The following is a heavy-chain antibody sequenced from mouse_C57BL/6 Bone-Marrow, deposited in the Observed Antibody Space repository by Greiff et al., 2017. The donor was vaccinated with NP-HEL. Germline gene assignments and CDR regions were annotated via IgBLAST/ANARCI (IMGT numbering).Heavy chain of an antibody. CDR3: ARKGWDVRFDY. D-gene: IGHD3-3*01. CDR2: INPSSGYT. J-gene: IGHJ2*01. Sequence: VKLQESGAELAKPGASVKLSCKASGYTFTSYWMYWVKQRPGQGLEWIGYINPSSGYTKSNQKFKDKAILTADKSSSTAYMQLSSLTYEDSAVYYCARKGWDVRFDYGGQGTTLTVSS. CDR1: GYTFTSYW. V-gene: IGHV1-7*01.